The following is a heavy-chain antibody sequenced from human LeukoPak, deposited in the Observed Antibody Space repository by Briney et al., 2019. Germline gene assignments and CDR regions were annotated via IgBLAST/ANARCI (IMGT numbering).Heavy chain of an antibody. J-gene: IGHJ6*03. V-gene: IGHV4-61*02. Sequence: PSETLSLTCTVSGGSISSGSYYWSWIRQPAGKGLEWIGRIYTSGSTNYNPSLKSRVTISVDTSKNQFSLKLRSVPAADTAVYYCASAYYDFWSGYSYYYYYMDVWGKGTTVTVSS. CDR3: ASAYYDFWSGYSYYYYYMDV. D-gene: IGHD3-3*01. CDR2: IYTSGST. CDR1: GGSISSGSYY.